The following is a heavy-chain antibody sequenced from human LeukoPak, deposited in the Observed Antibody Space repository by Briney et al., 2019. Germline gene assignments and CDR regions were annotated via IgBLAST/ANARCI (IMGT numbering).Heavy chain of an antibody. J-gene: IGHJ5*02. Sequence: SETLSLTCAVYGGSFSGYYWSWIRQPPGKGLEWIGEINRSGSTNYNPSLKSRVIISVDTSKNQFSLKLSSVTAADTAVYYCARGQRGSWGNWFDPWGQGTLVTVSS. V-gene: IGHV4-34*01. CDR2: INRSGST. CDR3: ARGQRGSWGNWFDP. CDR1: GGSFSGYY. D-gene: IGHD6-13*01.